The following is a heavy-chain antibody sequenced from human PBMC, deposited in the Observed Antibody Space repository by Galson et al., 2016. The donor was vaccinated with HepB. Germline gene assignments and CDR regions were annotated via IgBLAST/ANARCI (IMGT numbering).Heavy chain of an antibody. CDR1: GAYINTFF. D-gene: IGHD4/OR15-4a*01. V-gene: IGHV4-59*12. CDR2: VSANGTT. CDR3: ARDLNPSVLAGVWLDP. J-gene: IGHJ5*02. Sequence: SETLSLTCTVSGAYINTFFWNWIRQPPGKGLEWIGYVSANGTTVYNPSLKPRVTMSVPMSRSQVSLRLTSVTAADTAVNYCARDLNPSVLAGVWLDPWGPGTLVTVSS.